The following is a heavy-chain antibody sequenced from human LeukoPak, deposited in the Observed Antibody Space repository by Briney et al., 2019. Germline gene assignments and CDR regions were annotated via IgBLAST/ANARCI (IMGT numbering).Heavy chain of an antibody. V-gene: IGHV4-59*01. Sequence: SETLSLTCTVSGGSISSYYWSWIRQPPGKGLEWIGYIYYSGSTNYNPSLKSRVTISVDTSKNQFSLKLSSVTAADTAVYYWAGGLWFGASDYWGQGTLVTVSS. CDR3: AGGLWFGASDY. CDR2: IYYSGST. J-gene: IGHJ4*02. D-gene: IGHD3-10*01. CDR1: GGSISSYY.